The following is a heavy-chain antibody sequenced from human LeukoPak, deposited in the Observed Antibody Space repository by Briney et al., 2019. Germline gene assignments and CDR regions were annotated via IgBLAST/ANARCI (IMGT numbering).Heavy chain of an antibody. V-gene: IGHV4-59*01. D-gene: IGHD6-13*01. CDR1: GGSINNYY. J-gene: IGHJ4*02. CDR3: ARGAWYAGY. Sequence: PSETLSLTCTVSGGSINNYYWTWIRQPPEKGLEWIGYIYYTGSTNYNPSLKSRVTISLDTSKNQFSLRLSSVTAADTAMYFCARGAWYAGYWGQGTLVTVSS. CDR2: IYYTGST.